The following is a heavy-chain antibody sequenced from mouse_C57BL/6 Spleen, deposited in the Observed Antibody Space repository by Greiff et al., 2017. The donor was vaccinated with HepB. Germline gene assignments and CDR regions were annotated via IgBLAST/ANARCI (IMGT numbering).Heavy chain of an antibody. CDR1: GYTFTDYN. V-gene: IGHV1-18*01. CDR2: FNPNNGGT. CDR3: ARLGNWIFDY. J-gene: IGHJ2*01. Sequence: EVQLQQSGPELVKPGASVKIPCKASGYTFTDYNMDWVKQSHGKSLEWIGDFNPNNGGTIYNQKFKGKATLTVDKSSSTAYMELRSLTSEDTAVYYCARLGNWIFDYWGQGTTLTVSS. D-gene: IGHD4-1*01.